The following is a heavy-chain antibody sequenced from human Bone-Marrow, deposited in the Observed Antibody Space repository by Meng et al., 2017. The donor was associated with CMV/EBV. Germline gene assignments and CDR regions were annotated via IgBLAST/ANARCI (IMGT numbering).Heavy chain of an antibody. CDR3: AKDYQRSSPYGMDV. Sequence: GESLKISCAASGFTFSSYEMNWVRQAPGKGLEWVSYISSSGSTIYYADSVKGRFTISRDNAKNTLYLQMNSLRAEDTAVYYCAKDYQRSSPYGMDVWGQGTTVTVSS. J-gene: IGHJ6*02. V-gene: IGHV3-48*03. CDR1: GFTFSSYE. CDR2: ISSSGSTI. D-gene: IGHD1-26*01.